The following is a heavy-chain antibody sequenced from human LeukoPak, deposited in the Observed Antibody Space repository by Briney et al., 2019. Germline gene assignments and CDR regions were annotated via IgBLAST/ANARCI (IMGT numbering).Heavy chain of an antibody. V-gene: IGHV3-74*01. Sequence: GGSLRLSCAAAGFTLSTYWMHWVRQAPGKGLVWVSHINPDGRTTRYANSVTGRFTISRDNAKNTADLPMNSLRAEDTAVYYCAKSMDILTGSLWSLDYWGQGTLVTVSS. CDR2: INPDGRTT. D-gene: IGHD3-9*01. CDR3: AKSMDILTGSLWSLDY. CDR1: GFTLSTYW. J-gene: IGHJ4*02.